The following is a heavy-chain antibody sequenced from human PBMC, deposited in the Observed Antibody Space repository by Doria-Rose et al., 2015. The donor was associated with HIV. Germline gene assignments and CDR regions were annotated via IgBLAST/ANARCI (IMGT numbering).Heavy chain of an antibody. CDR3: ARGLLRGGWNDVDYYYGMDV. CDR2: GGT. J-gene: IGHJ6*02. D-gene: IGHD1-1*01. V-gene: IGHV4-34*01. Sequence: QVQLQQWDAGLVKPSETLSLTCAVFGGSFSGYYWSWIRQLPVKRMEWNGGTNYKTSLKSRVTISLDTSKNLFSLKLSSVTAADTAVYYCARGLLRGGWNDVDYYYGMDVWGQGTTVTVSS. CDR1: GGSFSGYY.